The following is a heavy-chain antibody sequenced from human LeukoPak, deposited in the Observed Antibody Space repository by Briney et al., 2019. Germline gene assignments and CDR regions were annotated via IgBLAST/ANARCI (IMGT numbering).Heavy chain of an antibody. CDR2: IKEDSSET. Sequence: PGGSLRLSCAASGFTFSRYCMSWVRQAPGKGLEWVANIKEDSSETYYVDSVKGRFTISRDNAKNSLYLQMSSLRAEDTAVYFCARDILANYYGSGNDYWGQETLVTVSS. J-gene: IGHJ4*02. D-gene: IGHD3-10*01. V-gene: IGHV3-7*01. CDR1: GFTFSRYC. CDR3: ARDILANYYGSGNDY.